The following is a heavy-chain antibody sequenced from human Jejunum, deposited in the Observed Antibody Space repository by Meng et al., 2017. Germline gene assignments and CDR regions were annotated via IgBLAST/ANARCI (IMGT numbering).Heavy chain of an antibody. V-gene: IGHV3-7*01. Sequence: EGQLVDSGGGLVPPGGSLRLSCAASGFTFSNCWMNWVCQAPGKGLEWVANIKQDGSEQNYVDSVKGRFTISRDNAKNSLFLQVNSLRAEDTAVYYCVRGSGWLTDYWGQGTLVTVSS. CDR1: GFTFSNCW. CDR3: VRGSGWLTDY. J-gene: IGHJ4*02. CDR2: IKQDGSEQ. D-gene: IGHD6-19*01.